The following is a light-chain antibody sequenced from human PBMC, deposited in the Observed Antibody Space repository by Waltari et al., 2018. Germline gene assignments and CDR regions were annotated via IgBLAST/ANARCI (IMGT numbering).Light chain of an antibody. V-gene: IGKV4-1*01. Sequence: IVLTQSPDSLPVSLGARAPSHCKSSQSLCYSSNNKHYLAWFQQKPGHPPKLLLYWASTRAAGVPDRFSGSGSGTDFTLTISSLQADDVAVYYCQQYYSSITFGQGTRLEIK. CDR1: QSLCYSSNNKHY. J-gene: IGKJ5*01. CDR2: WAS. CDR3: QQYYSSIT.